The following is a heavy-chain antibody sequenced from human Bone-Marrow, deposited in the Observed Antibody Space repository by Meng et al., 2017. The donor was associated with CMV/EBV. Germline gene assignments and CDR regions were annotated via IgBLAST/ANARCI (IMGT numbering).Heavy chain of an antibody. CDR3: ARDMATITIFGVAGVGMDV. CDR2: INPKRDDT. CDR1: GYTFTDYF. D-gene: IGHD3-3*01. V-gene: IGHV1-2*02. Sequence: ASVKVSCKASGYTFTDYFIHWVRQAPGQGLEWVGWINPKRDDTRLAQKFQGRVTMTRDTSISTAYMELSRLRSDDTAVYYCARDMATITIFGVAGVGMDVWGQGTTVTVSS. J-gene: IGHJ6*02.